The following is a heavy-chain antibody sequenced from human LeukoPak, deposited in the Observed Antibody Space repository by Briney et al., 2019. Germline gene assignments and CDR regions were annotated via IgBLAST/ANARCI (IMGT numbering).Heavy chain of an antibody. CDR1: GGSISSYY. CDR3: ARDLRQTDAFDI. CDR2: IYYSGST. J-gene: IGHJ3*02. Sequence: SETLSLTCTVSGGSISSYYWSWIRQPPGKGLEWIGYIYYSGSTNYNPSLKSRVTISVDTSKNQFSLKLSSVTAADTAVYYCARDLRQTDAFDIWGQGTMVTVSS. V-gene: IGHV4-59*01.